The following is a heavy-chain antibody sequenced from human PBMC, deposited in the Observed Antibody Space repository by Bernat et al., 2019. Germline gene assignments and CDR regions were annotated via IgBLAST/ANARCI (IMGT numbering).Heavy chain of an antibody. CDR1: GYTFTGYY. J-gene: IGHJ1*01. Sequence: QVQLVQSGAEVKKPGASVKVSCKASGYTFTGYYIHWVRQAPGQGLEWMGWIYPKSGGTNYAQNLQGRVTMTRDTSISTAYMELSSLRSEDTAVYYCARPANSYGNKIYEYFQHWGQGTLVTVSS. V-gene: IGHV1-2*02. D-gene: IGHD5-18*01. CDR2: IYPKSGGT. CDR3: ARPANSYGNKIYEYFQH.